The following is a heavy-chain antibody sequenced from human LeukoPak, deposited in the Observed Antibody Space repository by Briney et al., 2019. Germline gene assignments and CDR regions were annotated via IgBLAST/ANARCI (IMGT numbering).Heavy chain of an antibody. D-gene: IGHD4-17*01. CDR1: GGSISSSSYY. V-gene: IGHV4-39*01. CDR2: IYYSGST. CDR3: AGQTMEDDYGDYYGYYYYGMDV. J-gene: IGHJ6*02. Sequence: SETLSLTCTVSGGSISSSSYYWGWIRQPPGKGLEWIGSIYYSGSTYYNPSLKSRVTISVDTSKNQFSLKLSSVTAADTAVYYCAGQTMEDDYGDYYGYYYYGMDVWGQGTTVTVSS.